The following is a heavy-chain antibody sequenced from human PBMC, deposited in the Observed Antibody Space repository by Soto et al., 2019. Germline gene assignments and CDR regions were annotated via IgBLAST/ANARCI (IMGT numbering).Heavy chain of an antibody. J-gene: IGHJ6*02. CDR3: ARHEGVPAADGLDV. D-gene: IGHD2-2*01. CDR2: IDPSDSYT. CDR1: GYSFTSYW. V-gene: IGHV5-10-1*01. Sequence: PGESLKISCKGSGYSFTSYWITWVRQLPVKGLEWMGRIDPSDSYTTYGPSFQGHITISVDKSISTAYLQWTSLKASDTAMYYCARHEGVPAADGLDVWGQVNTVTVSS.